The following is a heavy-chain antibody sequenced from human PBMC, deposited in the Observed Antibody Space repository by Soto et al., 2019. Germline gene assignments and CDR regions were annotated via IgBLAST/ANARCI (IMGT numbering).Heavy chain of an antibody. CDR3: ARGLGYGDSTFDY. V-gene: IGHV3-30-3*01. D-gene: IGHD4-17*01. CDR1: GFTFSSYA. CDR2: ISYDGSNK. J-gene: IGHJ4*02. Sequence: QVQLVESGGGVVQPGRSLRLSCAASGFTFSSYAMHWVRQAPGKGLEWVAVISYDGSNKYYADSVKGRFTISRDNSKNTLYLQMNSLRAEDTAVYYCARGLGYGDSTFDYWGQGTLVTVSS.